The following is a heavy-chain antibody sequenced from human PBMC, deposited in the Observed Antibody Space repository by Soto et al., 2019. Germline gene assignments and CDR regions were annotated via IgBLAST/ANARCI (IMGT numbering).Heavy chain of an antibody. CDR1: GYTFTSYG. J-gene: IGHJ6*02. CDR3: GSNRVLRFLEWLPDGMDV. D-gene: IGHD3-3*01. V-gene: IGHV1-18*04. Sequence: QVQLVQSGAEVKKPGASVKVSCKASGYTFTSYGISWVRQAPGQGLEWMGWISAYNGNTNYAQKLQGRVTMTTDTSTSTAYMELRILRYEDTAVYYCGSNRVLRFLEWLPDGMDVWGQGTKVTVSS. CDR2: ISAYNGNT.